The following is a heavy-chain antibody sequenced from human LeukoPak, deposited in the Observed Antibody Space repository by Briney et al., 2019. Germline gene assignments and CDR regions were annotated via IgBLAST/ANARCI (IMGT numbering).Heavy chain of an antibody. D-gene: IGHD6-19*01. CDR3: ARVPGYSSGWLDN. V-gene: IGHV4-39*07. CDR2: IYYSGST. CDR1: GGSISSSSYY. Sequence: SETRSLTCTVSGGSISSSSYYWGWIRQPPGKGLEWIGSIYYSGSTYYNPSLKSRVTISVDTSKNQFSLKLSSVTAADTAVYYGARVPGYSSGWLDNGGQGTLVTVS. J-gene: IGHJ5*02.